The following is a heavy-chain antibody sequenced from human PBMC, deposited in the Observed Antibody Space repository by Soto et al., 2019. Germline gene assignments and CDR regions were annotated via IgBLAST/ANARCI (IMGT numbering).Heavy chain of an antibody. CDR2: ISAYNGNT. Sequence: GASVKLSCKDSGYTFTSYGISGVRQAPGQGLEWMGWISAYNGNTNYAQKLQGRVTMTTDTSTSTVYMELSSLRSEDTAVYYCARGHFIMFELESTEGFDYWGQGTLVTVSS. CDR3: ARGHFIMFELESTEGFDY. V-gene: IGHV1-18*01. J-gene: IGHJ4*02. D-gene: IGHD3-10*02. CDR1: GYTFTSYG.